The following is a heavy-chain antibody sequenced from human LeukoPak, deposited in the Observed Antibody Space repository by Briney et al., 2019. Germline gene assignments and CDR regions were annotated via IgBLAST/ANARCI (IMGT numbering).Heavy chain of an antibody. V-gene: IGHV3-30*02. Sequence: GGSLRLSCAASGFTFSSYGMHWVRQAPGKGLEWVAFIRYDGSDKYYVDSVKGRFTISRDNSKNTLYLQMNSMRAEDTAAYYCTKDLTTVTSQGDYWGQGTLVTVSS. CDR3: TKDLTTVTSQGDY. J-gene: IGHJ4*02. CDR2: IRYDGSDK. D-gene: IGHD4-17*01. CDR1: GFTFSSYG.